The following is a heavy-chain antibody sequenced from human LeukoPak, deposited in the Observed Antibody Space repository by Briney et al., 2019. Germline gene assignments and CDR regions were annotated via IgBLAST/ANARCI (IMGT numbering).Heavy chain of an antibody. CDR1: GGSISSSSYY. CDR3: ARLILVPLQLERRVGRWFDP. CDR2: IYYSGST. Sequence: SETLSLTCTVSGGSISSSSYYWGWIRQPPGKGLEWIGSIYYSGSTYYNPSLKSRVTISVDTSKNQFSLKLSSVTAADTAVYYCARLILVPLQLERRVGRWFDPWGQGTLVTVSS. V-gene: IGHV4-39*07. J-gene: IGHJ5*02. D-gene: IGHD1-1*01.